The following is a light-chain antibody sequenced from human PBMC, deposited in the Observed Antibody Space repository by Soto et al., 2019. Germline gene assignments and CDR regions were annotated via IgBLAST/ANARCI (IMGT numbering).Light chain of an antibody. CDR2: GAS. Sequence: DIVLTQSPDTLSLSPGDRATISCRASQTVTSNYFGWYQQRPGQAPRLLIYGASTRATGIPDRFSGSGSGTDCTLTIARLEPGDFAVYYCQQYGNSPQTFGQGTKVDIK. V-gene: IGKV3-20*01. CDR1: QTVTSNY. J-gene: IGKJ1*01. CDR3: QQYGNSPQT.